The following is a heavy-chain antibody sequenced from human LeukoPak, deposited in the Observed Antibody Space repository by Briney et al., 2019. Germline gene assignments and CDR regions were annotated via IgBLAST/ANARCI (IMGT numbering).Heavy chain of an antibody. V-gene: IGHV4-59*08. CDR2: IYYSGST. CDR1: GGSISSYY. CDR3: ARQRRYCSGGSCYDYYYYGMDV. Sequence: TSETLSLTCTVSGGSISSYYWSWIRQPPGKGLEWIGYIYYSGSTNYNPSLKSRVTISVDTSKNQFSLKLSSVTAADTAVYYCARQRRYCSGGSCYDYYYYGMDVWGQGTTVTVSS. D-gene: IGHD2-15*01. J-gene: IGHJ6*02.